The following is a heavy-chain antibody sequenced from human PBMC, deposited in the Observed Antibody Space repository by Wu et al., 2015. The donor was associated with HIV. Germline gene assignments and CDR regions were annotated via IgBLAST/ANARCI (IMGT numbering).Heavy chain of an antibody. J-gene: IGHJ4*02. V-gene: IGHV1-2*02. CDR2: INPNSGGT. D-gene: IGHD1-1*01. CDR1: GYTFTGYY. CDR3: ARGGGAGGTTNWNDWSGFDY. Sequence: QVQLVQSGAEVKKPGASVKVSCKASGYTFTGYYMHWVRQAPGQGLEWMGWINPNSGGTNYAQKFQGRVTMTRDTSISTAYMELSRLRSDDTAVYYCARGGGAGGTTNWNDWSGFDYVGPREPWSPSP.